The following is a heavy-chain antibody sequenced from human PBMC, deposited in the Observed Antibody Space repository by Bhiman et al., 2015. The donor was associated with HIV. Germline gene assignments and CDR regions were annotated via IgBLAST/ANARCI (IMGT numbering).Heavy chain of an antibody. Sequence: EVQLVESGGGLVQPGGSLRLSCAASGFTFSNYNMHWVRQAPGKGLEWVSYISSSSVTIYYADSVKGRFTISRDNAKNSLYLQMNTLRAEDTAVYYCARGRTSGSFLSDYWGQGTLVTVSS. CDR1: GFTFSNYN. D-gene: IGHD1-26*01. V-gene: IGHV3-48*01. CDR3: ARGRTSGSFLSDY. J-gene: IGHJ4*02. CDR2: ISSSSVTI.